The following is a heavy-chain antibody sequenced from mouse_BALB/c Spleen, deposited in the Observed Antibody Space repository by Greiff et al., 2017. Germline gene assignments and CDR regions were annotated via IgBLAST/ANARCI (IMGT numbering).Heavy chain of an antibody. CDR1: GYTFTSYY. Sequence: VQLHQSGPELVKPGASVRISCKASGYTFTSYYIHWVKQRPGQGLEWIGWIYPGNVNTKYNEKFKGKATLTADKSSSTAYMQLSSLTSEDSAVYFCARGITTWFAYWGQGTLVTVSA. V-gene: IGHV1S56*01. D-gene: IGHD2-4*01. CDR2: IYPGNVNT. J-gene: IGHJ3*01. CDR3: ARGITTWFAY.